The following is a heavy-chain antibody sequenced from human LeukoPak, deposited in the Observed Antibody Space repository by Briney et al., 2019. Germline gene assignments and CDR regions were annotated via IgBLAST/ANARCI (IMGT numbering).Heavy chain of an antibody. CDR2: IYYSGST. CDR1: GGSISSYY. J-gene: IGHJ5*02. D-gene: IGHD4-17*01. V-gene: IGHV4-59*01. CDR3: ARLSYGDYAYNWFDP. Sequence: SETLSLTCTVSGGSISSYYWSWIRQPPGKGLEWIGYIYYSGSTNYNPSLKSRVTISVDTSKNQFSLKLSSVTAADTAVYYCARLSYGDYAYNWFDPWGQGTLVTVSS.